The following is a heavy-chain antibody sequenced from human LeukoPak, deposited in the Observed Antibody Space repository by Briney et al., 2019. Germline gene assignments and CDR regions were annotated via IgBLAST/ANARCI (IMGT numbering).Heavy chain of an antibody. D-gene: IGHD3-9*01. J-gene: IGHJ4*02. CDR3: ARGGRYFDWLLLWSLDY. CDR2: IWYDGSNK. V-gene: IGHV3-33*01. Sequence: GGSLRLSCAASGFTFSSYGMHWVRQAPGKGLEWVAVIWYDGSNKYYADSVKGRFTISRDNSKNTLYLQMNSLRAEDTAVYYCARGGRYFDWLLLWSLDYWGQGTLVTVSS. CDR1: GFTFSSYG.